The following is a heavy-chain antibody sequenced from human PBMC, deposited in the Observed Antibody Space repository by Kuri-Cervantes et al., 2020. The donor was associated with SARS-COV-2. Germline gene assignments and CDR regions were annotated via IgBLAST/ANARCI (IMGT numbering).Heavy chain of an antibody. V-gene: IGHV4-39*01. CDR3: ARGRPHRLLWFGDLCDY. J-gene: IGHJ4*02. CDR2: VSYGGNT. D-gene: IGHD3-10*01. Sequence: GSLRLSCTVSGGSIRSRDYYWGWIRQPPGKELEWIGSVSYGGNTYYNPPLESRVTISVDTSKNQFSLRLSSLTAADTAVYYCARGRPHRLLWFGDLCDYWGQGTLVTVSS. CDR1: GGSIRSRDYY.